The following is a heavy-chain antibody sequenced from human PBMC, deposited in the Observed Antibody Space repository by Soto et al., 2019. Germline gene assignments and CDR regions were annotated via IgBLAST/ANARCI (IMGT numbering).Heavy chain of an antibody. J-gene: IGHJ4*02. V-gene: IGHV4-28*01. CDR3: ASGRITQPSVAY. D-gene: IGHD1-20*01. CDR2: IFYSGSS. CDR1: GSFISTNNW. Sequence: QVQLQESGPGLVKPSDTLSLTCAVSGSFISTNNWWGWIRQPPGKGLEWIGYIFYSGSSYSNPSLKSGFIMSIHTSKPDFSLRLSSVTAVDTAVYYCASGRITQPSVAYWGQGTLVTVSS.